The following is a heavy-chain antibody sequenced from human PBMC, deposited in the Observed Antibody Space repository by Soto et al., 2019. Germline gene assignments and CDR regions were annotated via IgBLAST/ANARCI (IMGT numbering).Heavy chain of an antibody. CDR3: ARERTTASYRDVFDF. CDR1: GYTFTSYD. Sequence: ASVKVSCKASGYTFTSYDINWVRQATGQGLEWMGWMNPNSGNTGYALKFQGRVTMTRNTSISTAYMELSSLRSEDTAVYYCARERTTASYRDVFDFWGQGTMVTVSS. D-gene: IGHD1-7*01. J-gene: IGHJ3*01. V-gene: IGHV1-8*01. CDR2: MNPNSGNT.